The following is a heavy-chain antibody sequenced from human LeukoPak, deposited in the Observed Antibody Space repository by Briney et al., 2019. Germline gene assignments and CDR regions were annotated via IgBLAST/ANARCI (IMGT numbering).Heavy chain of an antibody. CDR1: GYTFTGYY. CDR3: ARDSRGGYSYGPSDY. V-gene: IGHV1-2*02. J-gene: IGHJ4*02. D-gene: IGHD5-18*01. Sequence: ASVKVSCKASGYTFTGYYMHWVRQAPGQGLEWMGWINPNSGGTNYAQKFQGRVTMTRDTSISTAYMELSRLRSDDTAVYYCARDSRGGYSYGPSDYWGQGTLVTVSS. CDR2: INPNSGGT.